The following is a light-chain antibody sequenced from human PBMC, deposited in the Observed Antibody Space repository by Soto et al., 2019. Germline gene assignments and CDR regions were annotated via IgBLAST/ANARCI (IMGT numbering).Light chain of an antibody. J-gene: IGLJ1*01. Sequence: QSVLTQPPSVSGAPGQRVTISCTGSSSNIGAGYDVHWYQQLPGTAPKLLIYGNSNRPSGVPDRFSGSKSGTSASLAITGLQAEDEADYYCPSYASSLSGLVFGTGTKLTVL. V-gene: IGLV1-40*01. CDR1: SSNIGAGYD. CDR3: PSYASSLSGLV. CDR2: GNS.